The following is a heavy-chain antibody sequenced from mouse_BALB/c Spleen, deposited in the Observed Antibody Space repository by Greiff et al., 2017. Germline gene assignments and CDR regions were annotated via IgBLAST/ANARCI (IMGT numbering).Heavy chain of an antibody. V-gene: IGHV7-3*02. CDR3: ARGHYGYPPYAMDY. CDR1: GFTFTDYY. D-gene: IGHD1-2*01. J-gene: IGHJ4*01. CDR2: IRNKANGYTT. Sequence: EVKLMESGGGLVQPGGSLRLSCATSGFTFTDYYMSWVRQPPGKALEWLGFIRNKANGYTTEYSASVKGRFTISRDNSQSILYLQMNTLRAEDSATYYFARGHYGYPPYAMDYWGQGTSVTVSS.